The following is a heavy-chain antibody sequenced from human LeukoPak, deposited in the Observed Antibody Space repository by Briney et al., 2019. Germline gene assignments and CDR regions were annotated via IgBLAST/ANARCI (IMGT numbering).Heavy chain of an antibody. Sequence: GGSLRLSCAASGFTFSSYSMNWVRQAPGKGLEWVSSISSSSSYIYYAASVKGRFTISRDNAKNSLYLQMNSLRAEDTAVYYCAREGLRFWFDPWGQGTLVTVSS. CDR2: ISSSSSYI. CDR3: AREGLRFWFDP. J-gene: IGHJ5*02. CDR1: GFTFSSYS. V-gene: IGHV3-21*01. D-gene: IGHD5-12*01.